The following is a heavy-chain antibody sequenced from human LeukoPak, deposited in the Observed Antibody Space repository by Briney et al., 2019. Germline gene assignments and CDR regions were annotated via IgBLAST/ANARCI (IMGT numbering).Heavy chain of an antibody. D-gene: IGHD2-2*02. J-gene: IGHJ6*02. CDR2: ISAYNGNT. Sequence: ASVKVSCKASGYTLTSYGISWVRQAPGQGLEWMGWISAYNGNTNYAQKLQGRVTMTTDTSTSTAYMELRSLRSDDTAVCYCARYCSSTSCYTVNCYYGMDVWGQGTTVTVSS. V-gene: IGHV1-18*01. CDR3: ARYCSSTSCYTVNCYYGMDV. CDR1: GYTLTSYG.